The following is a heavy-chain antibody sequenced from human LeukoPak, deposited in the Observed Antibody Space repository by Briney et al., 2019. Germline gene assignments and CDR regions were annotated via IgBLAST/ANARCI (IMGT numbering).Heavy chain of an antibody. D-gene: IGHD1-26*01. CDR1: GFTVRSNY. V-gene: IGHV3-53*01. Sequence: GGSLRLSCAVSGFTVRSNYMNWVRQAPGKGLEWVSVICDGTTYYADSVKGRFTISRDNSKNTLYLQMNSLRAEDTAVYYCARGGSYLSAFDIWGQGTMVTVSS. CDR3: ARGGSYLSAFDI. CDR2: ICDGTT. J-gene: IGHJ3*02.